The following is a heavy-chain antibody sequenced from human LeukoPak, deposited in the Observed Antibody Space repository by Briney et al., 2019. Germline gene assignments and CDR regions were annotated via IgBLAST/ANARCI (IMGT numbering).Heavy chain of an antibody. CDR3: ARDIYDILTGYRLLGFDY. CDR1: GYTFTGYY. Sequence: GASVKVSCKASGYTFTGYYMHWVRQAPGQGLEWMGWINPNSGGTNYAQKFQGRVTMTRDTSISTAYMELSRLRSDDTAVYYCARDIYDILTGYRLLGFDYWGQGTLVTVSS. D-gene: IGHD3-9*01. V-gene: IGHV1-2*02. J-gene: IGHJ4*02. CDR2: INPNSGGT.